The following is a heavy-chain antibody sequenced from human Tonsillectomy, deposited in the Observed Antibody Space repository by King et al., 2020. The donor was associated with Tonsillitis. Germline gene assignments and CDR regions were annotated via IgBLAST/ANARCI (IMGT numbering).Heavy chain of an antibody. CDR1: GFTFSSYS. Sequence: EVQLVESGGGLVKPGGSLRLSCAASGFTFSSYSMNWVRQAPGKGLEWVSSIRSSSSYIYYADSVKGRFTISRDNAKNSLYLQMNSLRAEDTAVYYCASHLSHDAFDIWGQGTMVTVSS. CDR3: ASHLSHDAFDI. J-gene: IGHJ3*02. V-gene: IGHV3-21*01. CDR2: IRSSSSYI.